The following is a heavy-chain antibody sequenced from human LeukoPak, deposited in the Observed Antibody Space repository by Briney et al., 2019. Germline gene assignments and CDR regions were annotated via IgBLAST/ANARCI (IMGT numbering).Heavy chain of an antibody. CDR1: GGSIGSSSYH. Sequence: SGTLSLTCSVSGGSIGSSSYHWGWIRQPPGKGLEWIGSIYYSGSTYYNPSLKSRVTISVDTSKNQFSLKLSSVTAADTAVYYCARGPPRYNWNAPFFYFDYWGQGTLVTVSS. CDR2: IYYSGST. J-gene: IGHJ4*02. V-gene: IGHV4-39*07. D-gene: IGHD1-20*01. CDR3: ARGPPRYNWNAPFFYFDY.